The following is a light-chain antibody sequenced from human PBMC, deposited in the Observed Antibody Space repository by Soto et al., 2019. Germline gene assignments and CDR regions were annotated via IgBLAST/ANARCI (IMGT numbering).Light chain of an antibody. V-gene: IGLV2-14*01. CDR2: DVS. Sequence: QSALTQPASVSGSPGQSITISCTGTSSDVGGYNYVSWYQQHPGKAPKLMIYDVSNRPSGVSNRFSGSKSGNTASLTISGLQAEDDADYYCSSSTSSSTLVVFGGGTNLTVL. CDR3: SSSTSSSTLVV. CDR1: SSDVGGYNY. J-gene: IGLJ2*01.